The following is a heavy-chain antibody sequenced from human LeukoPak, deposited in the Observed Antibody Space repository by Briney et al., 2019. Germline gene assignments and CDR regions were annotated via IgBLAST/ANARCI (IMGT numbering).Heavy chain of an antibody. V-gene: IGHV3-23*01. D-gene: IGHD6-19*01. CDR2: ISGSGGST. Sequence: GGTLRLSCAASGFTFSSYGMSWVRQAPGKGLEWVSAISGSGGSTYYADSVKGRFTISRDNSKNTLYLQMNSLRAEDTAVYYCAKDNIAVAGTENYYMDVWGKGTTVTISS. CDR3: AKDNIAVAGTENYYMDV. J-gene: IGHJ6*03. CDR1: GFTFSSYG.